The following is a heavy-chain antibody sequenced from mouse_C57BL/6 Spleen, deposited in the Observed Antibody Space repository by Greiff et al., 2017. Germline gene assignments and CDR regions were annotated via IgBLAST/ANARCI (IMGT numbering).Heavy chain of an antibody. J-gene: IGHJ4*01. CDR3: ARAGDYAYYAMDY. V-gene: IGHV1-82*01. D-gene: IGHD2-4*01. CDR2: IYPGDGDT. Sequence: QVQLQQSGPELVKPGASVKISCTASGFAFSSSWMNWVQQRPGKGLEWIGRIYPGDGDTNYNGKFEGKATLTADKSSSTAYMQLSSLTSEDSAVYVCARAGDYAYYAMDYWGQGTSVTVSA. CDR1: GFAFSSSW.